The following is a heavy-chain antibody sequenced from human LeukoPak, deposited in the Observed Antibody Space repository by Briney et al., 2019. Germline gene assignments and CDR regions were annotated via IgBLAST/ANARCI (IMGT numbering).Heavy chain of an antibody. D-gene: IGHD2-21*02. Sequence: GGSLRLSCAASGFTFSNYWMHWVRQAPGKGLEWVSYISSSGSTIYYADSVKGRFTISRDNAKNSLYLQMNSLRAEDTAVYYCAKDIVGGGDDYWGQGTLVIVSS. J-gene: IGHJ4*02. V-gene: IGHV3-48*03. CDR2: ISSSGSTI. CDR3: AKDIVGGGDDY. CDR1: GFTFSNYW.